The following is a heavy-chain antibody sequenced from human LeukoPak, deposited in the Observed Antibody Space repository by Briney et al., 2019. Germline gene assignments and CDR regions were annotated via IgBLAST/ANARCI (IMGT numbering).Heavy chain of an antibody. J-gene: IGHJ4*02. CDR2: IRYDGSNK. CDR1: GFIFSSYG. V-gene: IGHV3-30*02. Sequence: GGSLRLSCAASGFIFSSYGMHWVRQAPGKGLEWVAFIRYDGSNKYYADSVKGRFTISRDNSKNTLYLQMNSLRAEDTAVYYCAKGRTMIVVSFDYWGQGTLVTVSS. D-gene: IGHD3-22*01. CDR3: AKGRTMIVVSFDY.